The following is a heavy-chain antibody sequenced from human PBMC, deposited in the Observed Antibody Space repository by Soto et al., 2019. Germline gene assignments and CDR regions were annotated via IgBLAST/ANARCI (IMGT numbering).Heavy chain of an antibody. J-gene: IGHJ6*04. V-gene: IGHV1-46*01. D-gene: IGHD3-3*01. CDR1: GYTFTSYY. Sequence: QVQLVQSGAEVMKPGASVKVSCKASGYTFTSYYMHWVRQAPGQGLEWMGIINPSGGSTSYAQKFQGRVTMTRDTSTSTVYMELSSLRSEATAVYYCARRLWSGTYGMDVWGEGTTVTVSS. CDR3: ARRLWSGTYGMDV. CDR2: INPSGGST.